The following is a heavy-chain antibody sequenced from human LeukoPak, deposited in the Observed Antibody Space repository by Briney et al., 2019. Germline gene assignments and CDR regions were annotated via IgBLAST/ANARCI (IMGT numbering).Heavy chain of an antibody. CDR2: IHHSGST. Sequence: PSGTLSLTCVVSGRSISSGYWWSWVRQPPGKGLEWIGEIHHSGSTSYNPSLKSRVTISVDTSKNQFSLKLASVTAADTAIYYCARNADYCLDYWGQGTLVTVSS. D-gene: IGHD4/OR15-4a*01. V-gene: IGHV4-4*02. J-gene: IGHJ4*02. CDR1: GRSISSGYW. CDR3: ARNADYCLDY.